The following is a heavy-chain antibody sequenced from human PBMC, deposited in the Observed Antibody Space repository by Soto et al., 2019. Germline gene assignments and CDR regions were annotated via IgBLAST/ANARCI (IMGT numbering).Heavy chain of an antibody. CDR1: GYTFTNYY. CDR2: INPSSGAT. V-gene: IGHV1-46*01. D-gene: IGHD5-18*01. CDR3: AREDTADYSGMDV. Sequence: GASGKVSCKGTGYTFTNYYMHWVRQAPGQGLEWMGTINPSSGATDYAQKFQGRVTMTRDTSTSTVHMELSSLRSEDTAIYYCAREDTADYSGMDVWGQGTTVTVSS. J-gene: IGHJ6*02.